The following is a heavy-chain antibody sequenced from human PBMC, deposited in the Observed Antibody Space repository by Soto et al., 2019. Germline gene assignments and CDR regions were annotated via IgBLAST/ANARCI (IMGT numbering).Heavy chain of an antibody. CDR3: ARGFPSMAYYGEYYFDK. J-gene: IGHJ4*02. D-gene: IGHD3-10*01. CDR1: GFTVSSNY. CDR2: IYSGGST. V-gene: IGHV3-53*01. Sequence: EVQMVESGGGLIQPGGSLGLSCAAFGFTVSSNYMTWVRQAPGKGLEWVSVIYSGGSTYYADSVKGRFTISRDNSRNTLYLQMNSLRAEDTAVYYCARGFPSMAYYGEYYFDKWGQGTLVTVSS.